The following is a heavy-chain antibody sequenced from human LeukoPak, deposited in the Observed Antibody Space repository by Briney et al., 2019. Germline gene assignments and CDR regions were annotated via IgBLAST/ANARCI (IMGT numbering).Heavy chain of an antibody. CDR2: ISGSGGST. J-gene: IGHJ1*01. Sequence: PGGSLRLPCAASGFTFSSYVMSWVRQAPGKGLEWVSGISGSGGSTYYADSVKGRFTISRDNPRNTLYMQMNSLRDEDTAVYYCAIMHGYYDGTGYWVQWGQGTLVTVSS. D-gene: IGHD3-22*01. V-gene: IGHV3-23*01. CDR1: GFTFSSYV. CDR3: AIMHGYYDGTGYWVQ.